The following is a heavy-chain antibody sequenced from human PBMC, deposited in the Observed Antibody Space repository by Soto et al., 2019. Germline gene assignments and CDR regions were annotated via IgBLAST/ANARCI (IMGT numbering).Heavy chain of an antibody. CDR1: GFMFSTYV. J-gene: IGHJ6*03. V-gene: IGHV3-23*01. Sequence: PGGSLRLSCAASGFMFSTYVMSWVRQAPGKGLECVSSISGDGDSTDYADAVKGRFTISRDNSKNTVYLQMNSLRAEDTAVYYCAKDRNGGDYYYYYYYYMDVWGKGTTVTVSS. CDR2: ISGDGDST. D-gene: IGHD4-17*01. CDR3: AKDRNGGDYYYYYYYYMDV.